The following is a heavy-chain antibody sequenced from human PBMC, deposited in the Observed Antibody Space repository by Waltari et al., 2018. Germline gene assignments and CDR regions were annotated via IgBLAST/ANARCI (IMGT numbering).Heavy chain of an antibody. D-gene: IGHD4-17*01. CDR1: GFTFSSYA. V-gene: IGHV3-23*03. CDR2: IYSGGST. Sequence: EVQLLESGGGLVQPGGSLRLSCAASGFTFSSYAMSWVRQAPGKGLEWVSVIYSGGSTYYADSVKGRFTISRDNSKNTLYLQMNSLRAEDTAMYYCAKDPRATVAYPDYWGQGTLVTVSS. CDR3: AKDPRATVAYPDY. J-gene: IGHJ4*02.